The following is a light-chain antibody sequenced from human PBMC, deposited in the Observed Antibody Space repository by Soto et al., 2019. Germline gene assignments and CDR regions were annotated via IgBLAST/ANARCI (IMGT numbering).Light chain of an antibody. V-gene: IGKV3-15*01. CDR3: QEYIQWPPGM. J-gene: IGKJ1*01. Sequence: EIVLTQSPATLSLSPGERATLSCRASQFVSSRLAWYQRRPGQVPRLLIYDTSTRAPGISARFSGSGSGTEFTLTLSSLQSEDFAVYYCQEYIQWPPGMFGPGTTVDIK. CDR1: QFVSSR. CDR2: DTS.